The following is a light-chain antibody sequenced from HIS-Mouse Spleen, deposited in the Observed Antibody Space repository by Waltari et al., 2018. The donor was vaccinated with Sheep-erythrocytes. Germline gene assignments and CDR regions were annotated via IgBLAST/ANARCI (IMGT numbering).Light chain of an antibody. V-gene: IGKV1-39*01. J-gene: IGKJ3*01. Sequence: DIQMTQSPSSLSASVGDRVTITCRASQSISSYLNWYQQKPGKAPKLLIYAASSLQSGVPSRFSGNGSRTDFTLTISSLQPEDFATYYCQQSYSTPQFTFGPGTKVDIK. CDR3: QQSYSTPQFT. CDR2: AAS. CDR1: QSISSY.